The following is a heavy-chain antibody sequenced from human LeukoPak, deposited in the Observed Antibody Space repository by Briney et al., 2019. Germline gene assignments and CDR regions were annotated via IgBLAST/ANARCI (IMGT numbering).Heavy chain of an antibody. CDR1: GYTFTSYA. J-gene: IGHJ4*02. Sequence: ASVKVSCKASGYTFTSYAMHWVRQAPGQRLEWMGWINAGNGNTKYSQEFQGRVTMTTDTSTSTAYMELRSLRSDDTAVYYCARNVRYYDSSGFSPGFDYWGQGTLVTVSS. CDR2: INAGNGNT. CDR3: ARNVRYYDSSGFSPGFDY. D-gene: IGHD3-22*01. V-gene: IGHV1-3*01.